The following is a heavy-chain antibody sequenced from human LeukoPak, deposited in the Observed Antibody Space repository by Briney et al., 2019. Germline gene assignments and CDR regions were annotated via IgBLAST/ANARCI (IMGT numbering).Heavy chain of an antibody. J-gene: IGHJ4*02. Sequence: GGSLRLSCAASGFTFSSYGMHWVRQAPGKGLEWAAFIRYDGSNKYYADSVKGRFTISRDNSKNTLYLQMNSLRAEDTAVYYCAKDLGSGIAAAGTFDYWGQGTLVTVSS. V-gene: IGHV3-30*02. CDR1: GFTFSSYG. D-gene: IGHD6-13*01. CDR2: IRYDGSNK. CDR3: AKDLGSGIAAAGTFDY.